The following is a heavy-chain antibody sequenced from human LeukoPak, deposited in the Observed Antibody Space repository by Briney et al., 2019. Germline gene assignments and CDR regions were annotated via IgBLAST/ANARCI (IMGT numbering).Heavy chain of an antibody. D-gene: IGHD2-15*01. V-gene: IGHV3-53*01. Sequence: GGTLRLSCAASGFTFSSYSMNWVRQAPGKGLEWVSVIYSGGSTYYADSVKGRFTISRDNSKNTLYHQMHSLRAEDTAVYYCARAIVGSTPYYYYMDVWGKGTTVTVSS. CDR1: GFTFSSYS. J-gene: IGHJ6*03. CDR3: ARAIVGSTPYYYYMDV. CDR2: IYSGGST.